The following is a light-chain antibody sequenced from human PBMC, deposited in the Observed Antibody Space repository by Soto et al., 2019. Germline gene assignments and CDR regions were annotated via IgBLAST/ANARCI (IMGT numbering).Light chain of an antibody. CDR1: QGISTY. Sequence: DIQMTQSPSSLSASVGDRVTITCRASQGISTYLIWYQQRQGRAPKLLIYAASSLVSGVPSRFSGSGSGTDFTLTISSLQPEDFATYYCQQSYRTPYTFGQGTKLET. V-gene: IGKV1-39*01. J-gene: IGKJ2*01. CDR2: AAS. CDR3: QQSYRTPYT.